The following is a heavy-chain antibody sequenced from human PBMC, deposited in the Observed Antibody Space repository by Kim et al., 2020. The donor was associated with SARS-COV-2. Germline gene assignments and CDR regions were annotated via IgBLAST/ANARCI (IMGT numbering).Heavy chain of an antibody. D-gene: IGHD1-26*01. Sequence: YADSVMGRLTISRDNSKNTLYLQMSSLRAEDTAVYYCARDRGNRGATADYWGQGTLVTVSS. V-gene: IGHV3-30*15. J-gene: IGHJ4*02. CDR3: ARDRGNRGATADY.